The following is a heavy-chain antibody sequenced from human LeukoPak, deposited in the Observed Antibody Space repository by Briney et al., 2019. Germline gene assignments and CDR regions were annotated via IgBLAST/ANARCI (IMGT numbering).Heavy chain of an antibody. CDR3: TSSGSYGGMDV. Sequence: PGGSLRLSCAASGFTFSGSTMHWVRQASGKGLEWVGRIRSKANSYATAYAASVKGRFTISRDNSKNTAYLQMNSLKTEDTAVYYCTSSGSYGGMDVWGQGTTVTVSS. D-gene: IGHD1-26*01. CDR2: IRSKANSYAT. J-gene: IGHJ6*02. V-gene: IGHV3-73*01. CDR1: GFTFSGST.